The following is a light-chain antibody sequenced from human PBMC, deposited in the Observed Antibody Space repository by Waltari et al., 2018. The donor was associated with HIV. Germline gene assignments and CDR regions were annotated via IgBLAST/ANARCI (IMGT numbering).Light chain of an antibody. CDR1: QSVSNK. CDR2: GAS. J-gene: IGKJ1*01. Sequence: EVVLTQSPATLSVSPGERATLSCRASQSVSNKLAWLQQKHGQGPRLLINGASTRATGIPARFSCSGSGTEFTLTISSLQSEDFAVYYCQQYDKWPWTFGQGTKVEIK. V-gene: IGKV3-15*01. CDR3: QQYDKWPWT.